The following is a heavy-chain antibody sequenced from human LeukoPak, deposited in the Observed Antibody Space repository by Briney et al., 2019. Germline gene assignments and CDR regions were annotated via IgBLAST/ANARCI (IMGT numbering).Heavy chain of an antibody. CDR2: IYPGDGDT. CDR3: ARTPGIAMVAAPDY. Sequence: GESLKISCKGSGYIFSTYWIGWVRQMPGRGLEWMGSIYPGDGDTRYSPSFQGQVTISADKSISTAYVQWSSLKASDTAMYYCARTPGIAMVAAPDYWGQGILVTVSS. J-gene: IGHJ4*02. V-gene: IGHV5-51*01. CDR1: GYIFSTYW. D-gene: IGHD2-21*02.